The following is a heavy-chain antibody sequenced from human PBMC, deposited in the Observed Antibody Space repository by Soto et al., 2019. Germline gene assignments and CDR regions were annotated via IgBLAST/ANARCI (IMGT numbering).Heavy chain of an antibody. D-gene: IGHD4-17*01. J-gene: IGHJ4*02. CDR1: EFTFSSYA. CDR3: AGFGTYGDYGDY. Sequence: GGSLRLSCAASEFTFSSYAMSWVRQAPGKGLEWLSYISSSVSSIYYADSVKGLFTISRDNAKNSLYLQMRSLRAEDTAVYYCAGFGTYGDYGDYWGQGSLVTV. CDR2: ISSSVSSI. V-gene: IGHV3-48*03.